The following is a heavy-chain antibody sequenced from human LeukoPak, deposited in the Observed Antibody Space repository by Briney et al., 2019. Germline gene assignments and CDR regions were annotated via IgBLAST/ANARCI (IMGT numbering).Heavy chain of an antibody. V-gene: IGHV3-23*01. CDR2: ISGSGGST. D-gene: IGHD3-10*01. CDR1: GFTFSSYA. CDR3: AKGPDRYYGSGSYYPAPYFDY. J-gene: IGHJ4*02. Sequence: GGSLRLSCAASGFTFSSYAMSWVRQAPGKGLEWVSAISGSGGSTYYADSVKGRFTISRDNSKNTLYLQMNSLRAEDTAVYYCAKGPDRYYGSGSYYPAPYFDYWGRGTLVTVSS.